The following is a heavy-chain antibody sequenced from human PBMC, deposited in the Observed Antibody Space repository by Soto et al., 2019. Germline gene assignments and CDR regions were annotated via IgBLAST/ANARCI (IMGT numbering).Heavy chain of an antibody. J-gene: IGHJ4*02. D-gene: IGHD5-12*01. Sequence: GGSLRHCCAMAGFNISGYGIHWVRKDTGNGPDGLAVICYDGSNKYYADSVKGRFTISRDSSKNTLYLQINSLRAEDTDFYYCAREGKDIVTTIRPYFFDYWGQGTLVTVSS. V-gene: IGHV3-33*01. CDR3: AREGKDIVTTIRPYFFDY. CDR1: GFNISGYG. CDR2: ICYDGSNK.